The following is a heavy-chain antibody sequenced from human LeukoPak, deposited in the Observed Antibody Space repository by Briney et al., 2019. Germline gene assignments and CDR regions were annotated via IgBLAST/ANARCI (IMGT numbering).Heavy chain of an antibody. CDR3: ARGYYEAFDY. CDR2: VDYNGAT. CDR1: VASMSSDH. V-gene: IGHV4-59*01. D-gene: IGHD3-16*01. Sequence: SETLSLTCAVSVASMSSDHWNGIRQLRGKAPEWIGNVDYNGATKYNPSLQSRVTISLDTSNNQFSWTLTYVTAADTALYFCARGYYEAFDYWGQGRLVTVSS. J-gene: IGHJ4*02.